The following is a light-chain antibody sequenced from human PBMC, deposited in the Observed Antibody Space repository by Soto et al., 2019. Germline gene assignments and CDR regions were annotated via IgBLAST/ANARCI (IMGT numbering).Light chain of an antibody. CDR1: SSDVGAYNY. V-gene: IGLV2-14*01. Sequence: QSALTQPASVSGSPGQSVTISCSGSSSDVGAYNYVSWYQRHPGKAPKLMIYDVTNRPSGVSNRFSGSKSVNTASLTISGLQAEDEADYFCSSYTSSSTVVFGGGTKLTVL. CDR2: DVT. CDR3: SSYTSSSTVV. J-gene: IGLJ3*02.